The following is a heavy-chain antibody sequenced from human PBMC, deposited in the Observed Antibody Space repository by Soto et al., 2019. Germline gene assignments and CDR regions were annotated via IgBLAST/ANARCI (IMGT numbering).Heavy chain of an antibody. J-gene: IGHJ3*02. Sequence: QITLKESGPTLVKPTQTLTLTCTFSGFSLRISGVGVGWIRQPPGKALEWLALIYWDDDKRYSPSLESRLTITKDASKNQVVLTMTNMDPVDTATYYCAHSATVSDAFDIWGQGTMVTVSS. CDR3: AHSATVSDAFDI. D-gene: IGHD2-15*01. CDR2: IYWDDDK. V-gene: IGHV2-5*02. CDR1: GFSLRISGVG.